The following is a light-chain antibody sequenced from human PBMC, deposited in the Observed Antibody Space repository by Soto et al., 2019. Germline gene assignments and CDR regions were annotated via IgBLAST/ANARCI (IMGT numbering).Light chain of an antibody. CDR3: NSQRSSGTRV. V-gene: IGLV2-14*01. J-gene: IGLJ1*01. Sequence: QSALTQPASVSGSPGQSITISCTGTSSDVGGYKHVSRYQHHPGKAPKLMIYEVSNRPSGVSNRFSGSKSGYTASLTISGLQAEDEADYYCNSQRSSGTRVFGTGTKVTVL. CDR2: EVS. CDR1: SSDVGGYKH.